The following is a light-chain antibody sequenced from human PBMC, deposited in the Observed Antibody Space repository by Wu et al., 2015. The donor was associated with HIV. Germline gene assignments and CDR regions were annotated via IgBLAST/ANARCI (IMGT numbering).Light chain of an antibody. CDR2: GSS. J-gene: IGKJ2*01. Sequence: EIVLTQSPATLSLSPGGRATLSCRASQDIGTKYLAWYQQRPGQTPRLLIYGSSSRATGVSDRFSGSGSGTDFTLTIDRLEPEDFAVYYCQQYRISPHTFGQGTELDIK. CDR3: QQYRISPHT. CDR1: QDIGTKY. V-gene: IGKV3-20*01.